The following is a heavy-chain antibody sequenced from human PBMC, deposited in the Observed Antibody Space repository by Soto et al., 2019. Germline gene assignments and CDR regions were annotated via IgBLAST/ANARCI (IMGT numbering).Heavy chain of an antibody. V-gene: IGHV3-15*05. CDR3: TTTWGLGGYDTSDDLDY. D-gene: IGHD3-22*01. CDR1: GFTLSNAW. Sequence: GGSLRLSCTASGFTLSNAWMNWVRQAPGRGLEWVGRIRGKAAGGTTDYAAPVKGRFVISRDDSKNRLYLQMNSLKFEDTALYYCTTTWGLGGYDTSDDLDYWGQGTQVTVSS. J-gene: IGHJ4*02. CDR2: IRGKAAGGTT.